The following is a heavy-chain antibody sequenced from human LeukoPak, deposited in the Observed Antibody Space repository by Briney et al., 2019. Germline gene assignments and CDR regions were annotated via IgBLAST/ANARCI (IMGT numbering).Heavy chain of an antibody. Sequence: PETLSLTCIVSGGSISSSSYYWGWIRQPPGKGLEWIGSLLYGGSTYYNPSLKSRVTISVDTSKNQFSLNLSSVTAADTAVYYCARDPYWGQGTLVTVSS. J-gene: IGHJ4*02. CDR2: LLYGGST. CDR3: ARDPY. CDR1: GGSISSSSYY. V-gene: IGHV4-39*07.